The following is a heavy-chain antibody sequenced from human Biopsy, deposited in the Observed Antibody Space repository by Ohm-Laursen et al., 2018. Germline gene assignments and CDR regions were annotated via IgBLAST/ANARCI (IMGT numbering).Heavy chain of an antibody. Sequence: SETLSLTCTVSGGPIDSYYWSWIRQPPGKALEWIGYIYFTGRTSYNPSLKSRVTMSVNTSKKQFPLRLSSVTAADTAVYYCASAGYNPDWNFDPWGRGTRVTVSS. D-gene: IGHD5-24*01. J-gene: IGHJ2*01. CDR2: IYFTGRT. CDR3: ASAGYNPDWNFDP. V-gene: IGHV4-59*12. CDR1: GGPIDSYY.